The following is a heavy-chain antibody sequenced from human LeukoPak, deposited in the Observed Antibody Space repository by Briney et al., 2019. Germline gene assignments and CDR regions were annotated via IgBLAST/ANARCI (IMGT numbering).Heavy chain of an antibody. Sequence: GASVKLSFKASGGTFSSYAISWVRQAPGQGLEWMGGMIPIFGTANYAQKFQGRVTITTDESTSTAYMELSSLRSEGTAVYFRARGFISSGYDIPYYYYYMDVLGKGNTVTVSS. D-gene: IGHD5-12*01. CDR1: GGTFSSYA. CDR2: MIPIFGTA. CDR3: ARGFISSGYDIPYYYYYMDV. V-gene: IGHV1-69*05. J-gene: IGHJ6*03.